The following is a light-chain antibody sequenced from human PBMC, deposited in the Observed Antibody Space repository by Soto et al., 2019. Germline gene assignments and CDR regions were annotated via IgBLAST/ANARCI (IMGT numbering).Light chain of an antibody. V-gene: IGKV1-9*01. CDR3: QQLYSFPLIT. Sequence: DIQLTQSPSFLSASVGDRVSFTCRASQVIRSSLAWYQQKPGKAPKLLIYAASTLQSGVPSRFSGSGSGTEFTLTISSLQPEDFATYYCQQLYSFPLITFGQGTRLEIK. J-gene: IGKJ5*01. CDR2: AAS. CDR1: QVIRSS.